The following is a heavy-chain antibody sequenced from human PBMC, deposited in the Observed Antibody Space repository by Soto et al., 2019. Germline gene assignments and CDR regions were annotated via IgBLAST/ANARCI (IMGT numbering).Heavy chain of an antibody. V-gene: IGHV4-34*01. CDR3: ARDKITGLFDY. CDR1: GGSFSGYS. D-gene: IGHD2-8*02. J-gene: IGHJ4*02. Sequence: PSETLSLTCAVYGGSFSGYSWTWIRQPPGTGLEWIGEINHSGSTNFNPSLKSRVTISVDTSKNQFSLKLTSVTAADTAVDYCARDKITGLFDYWGQGTLVPVSS. CDR2: INHSGST.